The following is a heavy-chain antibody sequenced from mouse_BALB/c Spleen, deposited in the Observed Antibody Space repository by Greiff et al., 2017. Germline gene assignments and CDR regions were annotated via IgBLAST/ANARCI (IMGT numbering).Heavy chain of an antibody. Sequence: VKLMESGPGLVQPSQSLSITCTVSGFSLTSYGVHWVRQSPGKGLEWLGVIWSGGSTDYNAAFISRLSISKDNSKSQVFFKMNSLQANDTAIYYCARNGNYDYDWFAYWGQGTLVTVSA. CDR3: ARNGNYDYDWFAY. V-gene: IGHV2-2*02. CDR1: GFSLTSYG. J-gene: IGHJ3*01. D-gene: IGHD2-4*01. CDR2: IWSGGST.